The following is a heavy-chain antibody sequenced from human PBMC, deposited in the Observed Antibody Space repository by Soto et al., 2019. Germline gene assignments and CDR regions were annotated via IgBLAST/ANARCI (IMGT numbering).Heavy chain of an antibody. CDR2: IWYDGSQT. D-gene: IGHD3-3*01. J-gene: IGHJ6*02. Sequence: PGGSLRLSCEASGFTYRVYGMHWVRQAPGKGLEWVALIWYDGSQTYYADSAKGRFTISRDNSKNTVYLEMNSLRVEDTAVYYCARAAYYDFWSGYETRDSYHCGMDFWGQGTTVTVSS. V-gene: IGHV3-33*01. CDR3: ARAAYYDFWSGYETRDSYHCGMDF. CDR1: GFTYRVYG.